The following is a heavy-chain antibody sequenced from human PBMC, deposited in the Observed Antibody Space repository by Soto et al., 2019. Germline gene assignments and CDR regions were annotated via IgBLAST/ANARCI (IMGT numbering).Heavy chain of an antibody. CDR3: ATQMVLVRGVIITSWFDP. J-gene: IGHJ5*02. V-gene: IGHV1-69*02. CDR2: IIPILGIA. D-gene: IGHD3-10*01. Sequence: ASVKVSCKASGGTFSSYTISWVRQAPGQGLEWMGRIIPILGIANYAQKFQGRATITADKSTSTAYMELSSLRSEDTAVYYCATQMVLVRGVIITSWFDPWGQGTLVTVSS. CDR1: GGTFSSYT.